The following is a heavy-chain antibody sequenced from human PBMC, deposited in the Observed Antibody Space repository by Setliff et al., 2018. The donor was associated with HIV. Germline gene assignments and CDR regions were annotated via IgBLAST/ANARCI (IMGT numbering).Heavy chain of an antibody. Sequence: GASVKVSCKVYGYTLSELSIHWVRQAPGKGLEWMGYFDPQDGETIYAQKFQGRVTMTEDTSTYTAYMELSGLRSDDTAVYYCARDSGSYCTNGVCPPGYYMDVWGKGTTVTVSS. V-gene: IGHV1-24*01. CDR1: GYTLSELS. CDR2: FDPQDGET. CDR3: ARDSGSYCTNGVCPPGYYMDV. J-gene: IGHJ6*03. D-gene: IGHD2-8*01.